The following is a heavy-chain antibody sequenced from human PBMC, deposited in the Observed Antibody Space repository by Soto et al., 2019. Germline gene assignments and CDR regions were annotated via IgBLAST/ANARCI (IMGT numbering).Heavy chain of an antibody. CDR1: GYSFTSYW. CDR3: ARSITMIADGTKDAFEI. V-gene: IGHV5-51*01. CDR2: IYPGDSDT. D-gene: IGHD3-22*01. Sequence: GESLKISCKGSGYSFTSYWIGWVRQMPGKGLEWMGIIYPGDSDTRYSPSFQGQVTISADKSISTAYLQWSSLKASDTAMYYCARSITMIADGTKDAFEIWGQGTMVTVAS. J-gene: IGHJ3*02.